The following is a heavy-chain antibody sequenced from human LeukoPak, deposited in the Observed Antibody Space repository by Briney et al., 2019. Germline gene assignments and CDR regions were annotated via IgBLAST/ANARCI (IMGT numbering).Heavy chain of an antibody. J-gene: IGHJ4*02. D-gene: IGHD3-10*01. Sequence: SETLSLTCTVSGASISSYYWTWIRQPPGKGLEWIGYISYSGSTNYNPSLKSRVTISVDTSKNQFSLKLSSVTAADTAVYYCASISSGRWGQGTLVTVSS. CDR3: ASISSGR. CDR2: ISYSGST. V-gene: IGHV4-59*01. CDR1: GASISSYY.